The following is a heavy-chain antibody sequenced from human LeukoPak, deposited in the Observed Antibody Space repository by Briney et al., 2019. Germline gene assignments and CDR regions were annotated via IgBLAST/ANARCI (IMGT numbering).Heavy chain of an antibody. CDR3: ATAFRAPGNPFRSAVSGYYFDY. D-gene: IGHD3-3*01. CDR2: ISSSSSYI. CDR1: GYTSSSYS. Sequence: ETGGSLRLSCAASGYTSSSYSMNWVRQAPGKGLEGVSSISSSSSYIYYADSVKGRFTISRGNAKNSLYLQMNNLRAEDTAVYYCATAFRAPGNPFRSAVSGYYFDYWGQGTLVTVSS. J-gene: IGHJ4*02. V-gene: IGHV3-21*01.